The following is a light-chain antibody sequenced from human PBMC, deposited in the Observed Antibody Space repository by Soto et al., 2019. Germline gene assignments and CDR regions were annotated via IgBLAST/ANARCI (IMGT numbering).Light chain of an antibody. Sequence: QSALTQPRSVSGPPGQSVSISCSGTSSDVGTYNYVSWYQQHPGKAPKLMIYDVSKRPSGVPDRFSGSKSGNTASLTISGLQAEDEADYYCAAWDDSLNGYVFGTGTKLTVL. CDR1: SSDVGTYNY. J-gene: IGLJ1*01. V-gene: IGLV2-11*01. CDR3: AAWDDSLNGYV. CDR2: DVS.